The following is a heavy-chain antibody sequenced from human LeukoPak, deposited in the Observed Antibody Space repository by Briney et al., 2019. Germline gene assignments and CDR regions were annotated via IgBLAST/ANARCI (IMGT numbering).Heavy chain of an antibody. D-gene: IGHD2-15*01. V-gene: IGHV3-30-3*01. CDR3: ARVGSRYELLSYYYYMDV. CDR1: GFTFSSYA. CDR2: ISVDGSNE. J-gene: IGHJ6*03. Sequence: GTSLRLSCAASGFTFSSYAMYWVRQAPGKGLEWVAFISVDGSNEYYADPVKGRFTISRDNSKNTVYLQISSLRTEDTAVYYCARVGSRYELLSYYYYMDVWGKGTTVTVPS.